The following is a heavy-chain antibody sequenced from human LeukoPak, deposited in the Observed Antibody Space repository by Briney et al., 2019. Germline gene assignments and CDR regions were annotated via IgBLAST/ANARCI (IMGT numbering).Heavy chain of an antibody. CDR3: ARPRRSCSSTSCYDAFDI. Sequence: GAPLKISAKGSGYSFTSYWINWVRQMPGKGLEWMGRIDPSDSYTNYSPSFQGHVTMSADKSITTAYLQWSSLKASDTAMYYCARPRRSCSSTSCYDAFDIWGQGTMVTVSS. CDR2: IDPSDSYT. CDR1: GYSFTSYW. J-gene: IGHJ3*02. D-gene: IGHD2-2*01. V-gene: IGHV5-10-1*01.